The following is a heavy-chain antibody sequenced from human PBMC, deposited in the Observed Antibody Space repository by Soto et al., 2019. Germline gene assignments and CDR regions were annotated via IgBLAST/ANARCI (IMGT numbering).Heavy chain of an antibody. V-gene: IGHV4-59*01. CDR2: IYYSGST. Sequence: SETLSLTCTVSGGSISSYYWSWIRQPPGKGLEWIGYIYYSGSTNYNPSLKSRVTISVDTSKNQFSLKLSSVTAADTAVYYCARDKRSRRSGAYYYYGMDVWGQGTTVTVSS. D-gene: IGHD3-16*01. CDR3: ARDKRSRRSGAYYYYGMDV. CDR1: GGSISSYY. J-gene: IGHJ6*02.